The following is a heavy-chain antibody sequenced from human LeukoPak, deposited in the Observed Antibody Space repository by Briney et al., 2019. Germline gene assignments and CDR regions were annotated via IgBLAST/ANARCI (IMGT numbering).Heavy chain of an antibody. D-gene: IGHD6-13*01. V-gene: IGHV3-30-3*01. Sequence: GGSLRLSCAASGFTFSSYAMHWVRQAPGKGLEWVAVISYDGSNKYYADSVKGRFTISRDNSKNTLYLQMNSLRAEDTAVYYCARDPPGIASSGTYRWGQGTLVTVSS. CDR1: GFTFSSYA. CDR3: ARDPPGIASSGTYR. CDR2: ISYDGSNK. J-gene: IGHJ5*02.